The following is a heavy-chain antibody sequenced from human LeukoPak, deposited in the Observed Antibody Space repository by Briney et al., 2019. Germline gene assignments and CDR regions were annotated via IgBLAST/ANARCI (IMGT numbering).Heavy chain of an antibody. J-gene: IGHJ4*02. D-gene: IGHD3-3*02. CDR2: IIPILGIA. V-gene: IGHV1-69*04. CDR3: ARHSGDGSIWAYDY. CDR1: GGTFSSYA. Sequence: ASVKVSCKASGGTFSSYAISWVRQAPGQGLEWMGRIIPILGIANYAQKFQGRVTITADKSTSTAYMELSSLRSEDTAVYYCARHSGDGSIWAYDYWGQGTLVTVSS.